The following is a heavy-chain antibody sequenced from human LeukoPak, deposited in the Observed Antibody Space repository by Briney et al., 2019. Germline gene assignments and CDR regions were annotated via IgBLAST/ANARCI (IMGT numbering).Heavy chain of an antibody. CDR2: INHSGST. V-gene: IGHV4-34*01. J-gene: IGHJ4*02. Sequence: PSETLSLTCAVYGGSFSGYYWSWIRQPPGKGLEWIGEINHSGSTNYNPSLKSRVTISVDTSKNQFSLELSSVTAADTAVYYCARVLGYDSFYYFDYWGQGTLVTVSS. CDR1: GGSFSGYY. D-gene: IGHD5-12*01. CDR3: ARVLGYDSFYYFDY.